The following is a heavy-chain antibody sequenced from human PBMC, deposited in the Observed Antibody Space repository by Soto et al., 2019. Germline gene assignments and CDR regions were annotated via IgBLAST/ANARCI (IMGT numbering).Heavy chain of an antibody. D-gene: IGHD2-15*01. V-gene: IGHV1-18*01. Sequence: QVQLVQSGAEVKKPGASVKVSCKASGYTFTSYGISWVRQAPGQGLEWMGWISAYNGNTNYAQKLQVRVTMTTDTSTSRAYMELRSLRSDDTAVYYCATYCSGGSCYSSIFYWGQGTLVTVSS. CDR1: GYTFTSYG. CDR3: ATYCSGGSCYSSIFY. CDR2: ISAYNGNT. J-gene: IGHJ4*02.